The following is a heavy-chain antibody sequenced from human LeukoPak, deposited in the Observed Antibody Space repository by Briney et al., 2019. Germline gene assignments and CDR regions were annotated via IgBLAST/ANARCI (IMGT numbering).Heavy chain of an antibody. CDR3: AREAGSDAFDI. V-gene: IGHV4-59*01. CDR2: IYYSGST. D-gene: IGHD3-10*01. CDR1: GGSISSYY. Sequence: SETLSLTCTVSGGSISSYYWSWIRQPPGKGLEWIGYIYYSGSTNYNPSLKSRVTISVNTSKNQFSLKLSSVTAADTAVYYCAREAGSDAFDIWGQGTMVTVSS. J-gene: IGHJ3*02.